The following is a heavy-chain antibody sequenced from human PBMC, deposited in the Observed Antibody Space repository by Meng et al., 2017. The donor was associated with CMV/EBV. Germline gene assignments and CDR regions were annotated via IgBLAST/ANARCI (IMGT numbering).Heavy chain of an antibody. CDR3: AKESSTTTSEAGGTYGIFDS. Sequence: GESLKISCAASGFTFRTYGMHWVRQAPGKGLEWVAFIRYDANTKWYADSVKGRFTISRDNSRNILYLQMSSLRTDDTAVYYCAKESSTTTSEAGGTYGIFDSWGQGALVTVSS. CDR2: IRYDANTK. V-gene: IGHV3-30*02. D-gene: IGHD3-9*01. J-gene: IGHJ5*01. CDR1: GFTFRTYG.